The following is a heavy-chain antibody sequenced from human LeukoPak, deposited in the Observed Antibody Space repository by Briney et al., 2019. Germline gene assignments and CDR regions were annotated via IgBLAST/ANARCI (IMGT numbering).Heavy chain of an antibody. D-gene: IGHD4-17*01. V-gene: IGHV3-23*01. Sequence: PGGSLRLSCAASGLTFSSYAMSWVRQAPGKGLEWVSTILGSGGSTYYADSVKGRFTIFRDNSKNTLYLQMNSLRAEDTAVYYCARAGETTVTPDYWGQGTLVTVSS. J-gene: IGHJ4*02. CDR3: ARAGETTVTPDY. CDR2: ILGSGGST. CDR1: GLTFSSYA.